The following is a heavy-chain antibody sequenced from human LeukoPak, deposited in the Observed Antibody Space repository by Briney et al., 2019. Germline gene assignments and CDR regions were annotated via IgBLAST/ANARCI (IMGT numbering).Heavy chain of an antibody. D-gene: IGHD7-27*01. CDR2: ISSSGGST. V-gene: IGHV3-23*01. Sequence: TGGSLRLSCAASEFTFSNYWMHWVRQAPGKGLEWVSAISSSGGSTYYADSVRGRFTISRDTSKNTLYLQMNSLRAEDTAVYYCAKDRPLNWGYYFDYWGQGTLVTVSS. J-gene: IGHJ4*02. CDR3: AKDRPLNWGYYFDY. CDR1: EFTFSNYW.